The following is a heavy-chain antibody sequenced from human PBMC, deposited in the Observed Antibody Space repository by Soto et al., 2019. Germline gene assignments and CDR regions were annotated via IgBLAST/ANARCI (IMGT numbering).Heavy chain of an antibody. CDR1: GHTLTELS. V-gene: IGHV1-24*01. J-gene: IGHJ4*02. D-gene: IGHD1-1*01. CDR2: FDPEDGET. CDR3: AAGGTRWLHSPFDY. Sequence: QVQLLQSGAEVKKPGASVKVSCKVSGHTLTELSMHWVRQAPGRGLEWMGGFDPEDGETISAQKFQGRVTMTEDTSTDSTYMEFTNLISEDTAVYYCAAGGTRWLHSPFDYWGQGTLVTISS.